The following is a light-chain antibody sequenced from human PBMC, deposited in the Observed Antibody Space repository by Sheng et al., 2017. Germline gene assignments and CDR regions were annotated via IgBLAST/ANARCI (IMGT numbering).Light chain of an antibody. Sequence: DTVLTQSPDFQSVTPKEKVTITCRASQSIGSNLHWYQQKADQSPKLLIKYVSQSISGVPSRFSGSGSGTDFTLTINGLEAEDAAVYYCHQSGSLPLTFGGRDRRWRSN. V-gene: IGKV6D-21*02. CDR3: HQSGSLPLT. CDR2: YVS. J-gene: IGKJ4*01. CDR1: QSIGSN.